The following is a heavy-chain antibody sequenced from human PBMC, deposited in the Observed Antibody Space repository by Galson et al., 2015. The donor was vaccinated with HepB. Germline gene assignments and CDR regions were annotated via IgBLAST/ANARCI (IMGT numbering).Heavy chain of an antibody. Sequence: SLRLSCAASGFTFSSYGMHWVRQAPGTGLEWVAVMSYDGSNKYYADSVKGRFTISRDNSKNTLYLQMNSLRAEDTAVYYCAKDISRRNPLPGRSPVDYWGQGTLVTVSS. CDR1: GFTFSSYG. CDR3: AKDISRRNPLPGRSPVDY. V-gene: IGHV3-30*18. J-gene: IGHJ4*02. D-gene: IGHD1-14*01. CDR2: MSYDGSNK.